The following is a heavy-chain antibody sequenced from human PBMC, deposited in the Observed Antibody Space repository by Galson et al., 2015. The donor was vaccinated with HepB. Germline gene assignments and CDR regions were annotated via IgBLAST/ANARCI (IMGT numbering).Heavy chain of an antibody. Sequence: SLRLSCAASGFTFTRYNMNWVRQAPGKGLEWVSYISSRSTTIYYADSVKGRFIISRDNARNSLFLQMNSLSPEDTAMYYCARDWPDYGDYESDHWGQGILVTVSS. V-gene: IGHV3-48*01. CDR2: ISSRSTTI. CDR3: ARDWPDYGDYESDH. J-gene: IGHJ4*02. CDR1: GFTFTRYN. D-gene: IGHD4-17*01.